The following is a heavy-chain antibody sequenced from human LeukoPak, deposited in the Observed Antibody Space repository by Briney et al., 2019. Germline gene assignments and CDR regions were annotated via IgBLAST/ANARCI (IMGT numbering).Heavy chain of an antibody. CDR3: TRDPDG. J-gene: IGHJ4*02. CDR1: GFTVTNYY. CDR2: IYSGGDT. Sequence: GGSLRLSCAASGFTVTNYYMSWVRQAPGKGLEWVSVIYSGGDTFHADSVKGRSTLSRDNSKNILYLQMYSLRAEDTAVYYCTRDPDGWGQGTLVTVPS. V-gene: IGHV3-66*01.